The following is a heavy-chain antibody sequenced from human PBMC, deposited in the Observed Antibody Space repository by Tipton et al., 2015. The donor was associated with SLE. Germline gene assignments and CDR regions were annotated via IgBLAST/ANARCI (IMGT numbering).Heavy chain of an antibody. V-gene: IGHV4-59*01. J-gene: IGHJ6*03. CDR2: IYYSGST. CDR3: ARGPAVTTYYYYYYYMDV. D-gene: IGHD2/OR15-2a*01. CDR1: GGSISSYY. Sequence: LRLSCTVSGGSISSYYWSWVRQPPGKGLEWIGFIYYSGSTNYNPSLKSRVTISVDTSKNQFSLKLSSVTAADTAVYYCARGPAVTTYYYYYYYMDVWGKGTTVTVSS.